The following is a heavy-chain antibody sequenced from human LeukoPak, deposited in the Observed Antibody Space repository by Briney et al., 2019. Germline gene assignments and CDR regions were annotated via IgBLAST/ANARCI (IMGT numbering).Heavy chain of an antibody. Sequence: ASVKVSCKASGYSFTNQDMHWVRQAPGQSLEWMGCINPGNGDTKYSQEFQGRVTMTEDTSTDTAYMELSSLRSEDTAGYYCATERQGWNAYYFDYWGQGTLVTVSS. CDR1: GYSFTNQD. CDR3: ATERQGWNAYYFDY. D-gene: IGHD1-1*01. CDR2: INPGNGDT. J-gene: IGHJ4*02. V-gene: IGHV1-3*03.